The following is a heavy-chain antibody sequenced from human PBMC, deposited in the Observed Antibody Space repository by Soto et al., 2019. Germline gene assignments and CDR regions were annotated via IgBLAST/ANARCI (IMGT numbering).Heavy chain of an antibody. D-gene: IGHD3-3*01. CDR3: ASVSKLRFLQWLLAAFDI. CDR1: GYTFTSYA. J-gene: IGHJ3*02. CDR2: INAGNGNT. V-gene: IGHV1-3*01. Sequence: ASVKVSCKASGYTFTSYAMHWVRQAPGQRLEWMGWINAGNGNTKYSQKFQGRVTITRDTSASTAYMELSSLRSEDTAVYYCASVSKLRFLQWLLAAFDIWGPGTILTVS.